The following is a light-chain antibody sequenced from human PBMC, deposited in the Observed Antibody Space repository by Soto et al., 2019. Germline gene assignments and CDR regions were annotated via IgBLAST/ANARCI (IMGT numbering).Light chain of an antibody. CDR3: AAWDDSLNGYV. Sequence: QSALPQPPSASGTPGQRVTISCSGSSSNIGINSVSWYQQLPGTAPKLLIYNNNQRPSGVPDRFSGSKSGTSGSLAISGLQSGDEADYYCAAWDDSLNGYVFGTGTKVTVL. V-gene: IGLV1-44*01. CDR2: NNN. CDR1: SSNIGINS. J-gene: IGLJ1*01.